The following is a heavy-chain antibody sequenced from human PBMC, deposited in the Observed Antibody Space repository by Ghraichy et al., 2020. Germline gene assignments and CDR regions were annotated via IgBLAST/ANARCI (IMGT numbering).Heavy chain of an antibody. CDR1: GGSITSGNYY. CDR3: ARGDTAMERDGFDI. Sequence: ESLNISCNVIGGSITSGNYYWSWIRQPPGKGLEWIGYIYYSGSTNSNPSLKSRVTISVDTSKNQLFLKLTSVTAVDTAMYYCARGDTAMERDGFDIWGQGTMVTVSS. D-gene: IGHD5-18*01. J-gene: IGHJ3*02. CDR2: IYYSGST. V-gene: IGHV4-61*01.